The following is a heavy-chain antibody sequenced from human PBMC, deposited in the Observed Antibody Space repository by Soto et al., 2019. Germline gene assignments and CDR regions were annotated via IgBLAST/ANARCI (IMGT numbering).Heavy chain of an antibody. CDR1: VYTLTELS. V-gene: IGHV1-24*01. CDR2: FDPEDGET. J-gene: IGHJ4*02. Sequence: QVYRKVSVYTLTELSTHWVRQAPGKGLEWMGGFDPEDGETIYAQKFQGRVTMTEDTSTDTAYMELSSLRSEDTAVYYCATSERISLVSYAVSYWGQGTLVTVYS. CDR3: ATSERISLVSYAVSY. D-gene: IGHD3-16*02.